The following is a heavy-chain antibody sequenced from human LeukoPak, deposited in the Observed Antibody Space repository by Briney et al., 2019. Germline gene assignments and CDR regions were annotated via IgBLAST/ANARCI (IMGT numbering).Heavy chain of an antibody. J-gene: IGHJ4*02. CDR1: GFPFSSYW. D-gene: IGHD1-1*01. CDR3: ARLTGTTGFDY. CDR2: IKQDGSDK. Sequence: GGSLRLSCAASGFPFSSYWMSWVRQAPGQGLEWVANIKQDGSDKYYVDSVKGRFTISRDNAKNSLYLQLNSLRADDTAVYYCARLTGTTGFDYWGQGTLVTVSS. V-gene: IGHV3-7*01.